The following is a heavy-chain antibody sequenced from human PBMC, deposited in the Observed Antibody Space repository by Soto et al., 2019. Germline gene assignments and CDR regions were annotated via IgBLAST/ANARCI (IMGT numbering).Heavy chain of an antibody. CDR3: ATTIYSGGWSRDN. D-gene: IGHD6-19*01. CDR2: ITNSSSYI. J-gene: IGHJ4*02. CDR1: GFTFSSYT. V-gene: IGHV3-21*01. Sequence: GGSLRLSCAASGFTFSSYTMNWVRQAPGKGLEWVSSITNSSSYIYYADSVKGRFTISRDNAKNQFSLELNSVTAADTAVYYCATTIYSGGWSRDNWGQGTLVTVSS.